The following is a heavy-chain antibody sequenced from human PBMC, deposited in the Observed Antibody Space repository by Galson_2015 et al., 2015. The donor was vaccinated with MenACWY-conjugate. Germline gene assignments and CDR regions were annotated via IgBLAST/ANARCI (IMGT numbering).Heavy chain of an antibody. CDR3: SRTSATPVDY. V-gene: IGHV2-5*02. D-gene: IGHD2-15*01. CDR2: IYWDDDK. Sequence: PALVKPTQTLTLPSTFSGFSLSTSGVGVGWIRQPPGKALEWLVLIYWDDDKRYSPSLRSRLTITKATSKNHVVLTMTNMDPVDTATYYCSRTSATPVDYWGQGTLVTVSS. J-gene: IGHJ4*02. CDR1: GFSLSTSGVG.